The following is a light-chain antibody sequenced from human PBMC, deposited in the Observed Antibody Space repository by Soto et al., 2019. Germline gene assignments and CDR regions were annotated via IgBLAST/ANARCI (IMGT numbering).Light chain of an antibody. CDR3: KQSYSSLVT. J-gene: IGKJ4*01. Sequence: IEMTQSPASLSASVGDRVTITCRASQTIATCLNWFQHKSGRAPNLLIYTSSSVNSGVSSMLRGIRAGTDFTLTINDVQPGDSATYYCKQSYSSLVTGGAGTKVEIK. V-gene: IGKV1-39*01. CDR1: QTIATC. CDR2: TSS.